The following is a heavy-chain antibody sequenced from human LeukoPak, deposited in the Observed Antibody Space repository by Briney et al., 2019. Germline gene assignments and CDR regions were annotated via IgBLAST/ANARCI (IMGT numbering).Heavy chain of an antibody. D-gene: IGHD3-3*01. Sequence: PSETLSLTCTVSGDSVSSNKYYWSWIRQPPGKGLEWIGYIYYSGSTNYNPSLKSRVTMSVGTSKNQFSLKLNSVTAADTAVYYCARAGDFWSGSNEIDYWGQGTLVTVSS. CDR1: GDSVSSNKYY. CDR2: IYYSGST. J-gene: IGHJ4*02. CDR3: ARAGDFWSGSNEIDY. V-gene: IGHV4-61*01.